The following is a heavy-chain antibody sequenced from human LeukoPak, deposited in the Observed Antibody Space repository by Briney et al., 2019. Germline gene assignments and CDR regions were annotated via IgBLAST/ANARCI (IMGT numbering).Heavy chain of an antibody. D-gene: IGHD6-13*01. CDR1: GFTVSSNY. CDR2: IYSGGST. Sequence: GGSLRLSCAASGFTVSSNYMSWVRQAPGKGLEWVSVIYSGGSTYYADSVKGRFTISRDNSKNTLYLQMNSLRAEDTAVYYCARDVREQLPPRWSYYYYMDVWGKGTTVTISS. V-gene: IGHV3-53*01. CDR3: ARDVREQLPPRWSYYYYMDV. J-gene: IGHJ6*03.